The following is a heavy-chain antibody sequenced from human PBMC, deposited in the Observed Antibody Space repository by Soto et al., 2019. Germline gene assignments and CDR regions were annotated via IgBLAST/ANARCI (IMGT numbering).Heavy chain of an antibody. V-gene: IGHV3-23*01. CDR1: GFTFSSYA. CDR3: ARDILGVYLGNYYKYFDC. J-gene: IGHJ4*02. D-gene: IGHD3-10*01. CDR2: ISGSGGST. Sequence: GGSLRLSCAASGFTFSSYAMSWVRQAPGKGLEWVSAISGSGGSTYYSDSVKGRFTISRDNSKSTLYLQMNNLRAEDTALYYCARDILGVYLGNYYKYFDCWGQGTLVTVSS.